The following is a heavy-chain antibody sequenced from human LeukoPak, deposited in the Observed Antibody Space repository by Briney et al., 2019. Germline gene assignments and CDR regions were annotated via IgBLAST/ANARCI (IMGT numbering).Heavy chain of an antibody. CDR2: ISSSGSTI. CDR3: ARVRIILYFGESNKNFDN. V-gene: IGHV3-11*04. CDR1: GFTFSDYY. J-gene: IGHJ4*02. Sequence: KPGGSLRLSCAASGFTFSDYYMSWIRQAPGKGLEWVSYISSSGSTIYYADSVKGRFTISRDNAKKSLYLQMNSLRVEDTAVYFCARVRIILYFGESNKNFDNWGQGTLVTVSS. D-gene: IGHD3-10*01.